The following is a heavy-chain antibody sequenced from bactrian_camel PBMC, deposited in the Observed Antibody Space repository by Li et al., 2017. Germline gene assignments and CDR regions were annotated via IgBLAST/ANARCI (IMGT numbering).Heavy chain of an antibody. Sequence: DVQLVESGGGSVQAGGSLKLSCQASGYTRGDWCMGWFRQAPGKGPEEVASIIRGGSTTYGDSLTGRATISEDNAKNTLYLQMNALQSEDSATYYCAAARGRNLEGRGRCTLGFEWWGQGTQVTVS. V-gene: IGHV3S67*01. D-gene: IGHD1*01. CDR2: IIRGGST. CDR3: AAARGRNLEGRGRCTLGFEW. J-gene: IGHJ4*01. CDR1: GYTRGDWC.